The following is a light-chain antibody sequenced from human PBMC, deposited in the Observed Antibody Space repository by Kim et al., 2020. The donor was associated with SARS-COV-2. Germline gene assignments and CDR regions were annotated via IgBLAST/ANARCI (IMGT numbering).Light chain of an antibody. Sequence: TSVGDRTTIHCPARQDITKSVNWFQHKPKKAPRLRIYDACELERGAPSRFSVSGSGTHFTFTNNNLQPEDFAMYYCQQYDHLPHTFGGGTKVDIK. V-gene: IGKV1-33*01. J-gene: IGKJ4*01. CDR3: QQYDHLPHT. CDR2: DAC. CDR1: QDITKS.